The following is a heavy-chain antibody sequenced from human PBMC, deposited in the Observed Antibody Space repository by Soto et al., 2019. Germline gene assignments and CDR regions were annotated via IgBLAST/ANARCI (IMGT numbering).Heavy chain of an antibody. CDR1: GANFSTYA. CDR2: IIPLYPST. D-gene: IGHD7-27*01. CDR3: ARVVWGARDAFDI. J-gene: IGHJ3*02. Sequence: QVQLVQSGAAVKRPGSSVRVSCKASGANFSTYAIDWVRQAPGQGLEWMGAIIPLYPSTNYSRKFQDRVTITAYQSTTTVYMQLVSLRAEDTAIYYCARVVWGARDAFDIWGQGTLVTVSS. V-gene: IGHV1-69*12.